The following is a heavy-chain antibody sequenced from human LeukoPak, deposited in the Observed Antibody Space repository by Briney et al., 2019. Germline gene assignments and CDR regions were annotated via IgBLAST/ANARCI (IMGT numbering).Heavy chain of an antibody. D-gene: IGHD3-10*01. CDR3: AREKSTLKWAGDLLGPEYYYSMDI. J-gene: IGHJ6*03. CDR1: DSSFNGYM. V-gene: IGHV3-21*01. Sequence: GGTLTLSCAASDSSFNGYMMNWVRQAPGKGLEWVASISSSSERTSHGDSVKGRFTISRDIAKNSVFLQMSSVRVEDTAAYYCAREKSTLKWAGDLLGPEYYYSMDIWGEGTTVTVSS. CDR2: ISSSSERT.